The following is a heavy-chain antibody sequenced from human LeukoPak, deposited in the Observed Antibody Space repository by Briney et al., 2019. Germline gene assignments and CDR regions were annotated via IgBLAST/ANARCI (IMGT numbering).Heavy chain of an antibody. J-gene: IGHJ4*02. D-gene: IGHD3-22*01. V-gene: IGHV3-30*02. CDR1: GFTFSSYG. CDR3: AKDRGHYDSSGYPQS. Sequence: GGSLRLSCAASGFTFSSYGMHWVRQAPGKGLEWVAFIRYDGSNKYYADSVKGRFTISRDNSKNTLYLQMNSLRAEDTAVYYCAKDRGHYDSSGYPQSWGQGTLVTVSS. CDR2: IRYDGSNK.